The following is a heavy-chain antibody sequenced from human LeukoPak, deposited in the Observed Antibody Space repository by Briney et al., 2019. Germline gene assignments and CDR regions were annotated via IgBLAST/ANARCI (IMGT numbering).Heavy chain of an antibody. V-gene: IGHV1-2*02. J-gene: IGHJ5*02. CDR1: GYTFTGYY. CDR2: INPNSGGT. Sequence: ASVKVSCKASGYTFTGYYMHWVRQAPGQGLEWMGCINPNSGGTNYAQKFQGRVTMTRDTSISTAYMELSRLRSDDTAVYYCARDHGGAVIVVVNWFDPWGQGTLVTVSS. D-gene: IGHD3-22*01. CDR3: ARDHGGAVIVVVNWFDP.